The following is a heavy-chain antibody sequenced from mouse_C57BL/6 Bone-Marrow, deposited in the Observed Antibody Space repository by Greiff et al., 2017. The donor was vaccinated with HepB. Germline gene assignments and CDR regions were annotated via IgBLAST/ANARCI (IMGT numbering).Heavy chain of an antibody. V-gene: IGHV7-3*01. CDR3: ARYTTVVARTYAMDY. CDR1: GFTFTDYY. CDR2: IRNKANGYTT. J-gene: IGHJ4*01. Sequence: EVMLVESGGGLVQPGGSLSLSCAASGFTFTDYYLSWVRQPPGKALEWLGFIRNKANGYTTEYSASVKGRFTISRDNSQSILYLQMNALRSEDSATYYCARYTTVVARTYAMDYWGQGTSVTVSS. D-gene: IGHD1-1*01.